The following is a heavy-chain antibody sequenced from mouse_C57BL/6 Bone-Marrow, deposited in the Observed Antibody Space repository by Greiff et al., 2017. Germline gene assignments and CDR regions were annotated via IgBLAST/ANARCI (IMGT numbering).Heavy chain of an antibody. CDR3: ARYYYGSYFDY. Sequence: QVQLKESGAELVRPGTSVKVSCKASGYAFTNYLLEWVKQRPGQGLEWIGVINPGSGGTNYNEKFKGKATLTADKSSSTAYMQLSSLTSEDSAVYVFARYYYGSYFDYWGQGTTLTVSS. D-gene: IGHD1-1*01. CDR2: INPGSGGT. CDR1: GYAFTNYL. J-gene: IGHJ2*01. V-gene: IGHV1-54*01.